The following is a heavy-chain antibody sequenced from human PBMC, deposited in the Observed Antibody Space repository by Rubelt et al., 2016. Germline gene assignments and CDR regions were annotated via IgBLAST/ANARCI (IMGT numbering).Heavy chain of an antibody. Sequence: QVQLQESGPGLVKSSGTLSLTCAVSGGSISSSKWWSWVRQPPGKGLEWIGAIHNTGNTNYNPAPMGRVTLSFDKAKNQLSLVLVSVTAADTAVYYCAGSIAAAGTWAFDIWGQGTMVAVSP. CDR2: IHNTGNT. V-gene: IGHV4-4*02. CDR3: AGSIAAAGTWAFDI. CDR1: GGSISSSKW. D-gene: IGHD6-13*01. J-gene: IGHJ3*02.